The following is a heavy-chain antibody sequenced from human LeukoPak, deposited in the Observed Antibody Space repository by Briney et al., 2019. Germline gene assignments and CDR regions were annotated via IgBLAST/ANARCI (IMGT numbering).Heavy chain of an antibody. V-gene: IGHV4-61*01. Sequence: SETLSLTCTVSGYSISSGYYWAWIRQPPGKGLEWIGSISYSGSTNYNPSLESRVTISVDTSKNQISLKLSSVTAADTAIYYCARAPERWYSYGSYTYHYMDVWGRGTTVTVSS. CDR3: ARAPERWYSYGSYTYHYMDV. D-gene: IGHD3-10*01. CDR1: GYSISSGYY. CDR2: ISYSGST. J-gene: IGHJ6*03.